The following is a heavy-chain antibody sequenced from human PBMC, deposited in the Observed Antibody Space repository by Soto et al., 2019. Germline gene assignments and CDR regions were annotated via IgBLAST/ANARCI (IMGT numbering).Heavy chain of an antibody. CDR3: ARGNYDILTGSRYYYYYMDV. CDR2: INPSGGST. D-gene: IGHD3-9*01. J-gene: IGHJ6*03. V-gene: IGHV1-46*03. Sequence: ASGKVSCKASGYTFTSYYMHWVRQAPGQGLEWMGIINPSGGSTSYAQKFQGRVTMTRDTSTSTVYMELSSLRSEDTAVYYCARGNYDILTGSRYYYYYMDVWGKGTTVTVS. CDR1: GYTFTSYY.